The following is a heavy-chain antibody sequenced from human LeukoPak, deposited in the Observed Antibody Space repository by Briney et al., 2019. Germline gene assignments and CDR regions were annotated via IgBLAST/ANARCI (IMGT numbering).Heavy chain of an antibody. D-gene: IGHD6-13*01. J-gene: IGHJ5*02. CDR3: ARDLADSKYNWFDP. Sequence: KPSETLSLTCTVSGGSISSYYWSWIRQPPGKGLEWIGYIYYSGSTNYNPSLKSRVTISVDTSKNQFSLKLSSVTAADTAVYYCARDLADSKYNWFDPWGQGTLVTVSA. CDR1: GGSISSYY. CDR2: IYYSGST. V-gene: IGHV4-59*01.